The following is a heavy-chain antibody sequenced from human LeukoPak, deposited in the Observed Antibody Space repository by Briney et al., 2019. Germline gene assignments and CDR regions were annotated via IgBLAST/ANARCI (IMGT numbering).Heavy chain of an antibody. CDR1: GGSISSYY. V-gene: IGHV4-59*12. Sequence: SETLSLTCTVSGGSISSYYWSWIRQPPGKGLEWIGYIYYSGSTNYNPSLKSRVTISVDTSKKQFSLRLSSVTAADTAVYYCARVYSSSSYYFFYYMDVWGKGTTVTVSS. CDR3: ARVYSSSSYYFFYYMDV. CDR2: IYYSGST. D-gene: IGHD6-6*01. J-gene: IGHJ6*03.